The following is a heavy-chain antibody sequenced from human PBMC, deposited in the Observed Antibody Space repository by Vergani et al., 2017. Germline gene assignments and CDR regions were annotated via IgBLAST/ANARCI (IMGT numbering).Heavy chain of an antibody. Sequence: QVQLVQSGAEVKKPGSSVKVSCKASGGTFSSYTISWVRQAPGQGLEWLGGIIPILGIANYAQKFQGRVTITADKSTSTAYMELSSLRSEDTAVYYCARDQSITMVRGVVYGMDVWGQGTTVTVSS. J-gene: IGHJ6*02. V-gene: IGHV1-69*08. D-gene: IGHD3-10*01. CDR1: GGTFSSYT. CDR2: IIPILGIA. CDR3: ARDQSITMVRGVVYGMDV.